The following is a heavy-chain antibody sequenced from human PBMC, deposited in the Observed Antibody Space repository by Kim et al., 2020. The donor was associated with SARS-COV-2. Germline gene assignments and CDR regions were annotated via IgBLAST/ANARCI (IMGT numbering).Heavy chain of an antibody. D-gene: IGHD6-6*01. CDR3: ASYQEPDSSSPYYYYYGMDV. CDR1: GGTFSSYA. CDR2: IIPIFGTA. J-gene: IGHJ6*02. V-gene: IGHV1-69*13. Sequence: SVKVSCKASGGTFSSYAISWVRQAPGQGLEWMGGIIPIFGTANYAQKFLGRVTITADESTSTAYMELSSLRSEDTAVYYCASYQEPDSSSPYYYYYGMDVWGQGTTVTVSS.